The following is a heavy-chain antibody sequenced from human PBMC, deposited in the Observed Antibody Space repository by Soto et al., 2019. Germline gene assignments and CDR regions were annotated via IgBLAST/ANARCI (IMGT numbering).Heavy chain of an antibody. CDR3: ARETPSFDS. D-gene: IGHD2-15*01. CDR2: IRTISSAI. V-gene: IGHV3-48*02. J-gene: IGHJ4*02. Sequence: QLVESGGGLVQPGGSLRLSCAASGFTFSDYPMNWVHQAPGKGLEWVSSIRTISSAIYFADSVRGRFTISRDNARNSLYLQMTSLRDEDTAVYYCARETPSFDSWGQGTLVTVSS. CDR1: GFTFSDYP.